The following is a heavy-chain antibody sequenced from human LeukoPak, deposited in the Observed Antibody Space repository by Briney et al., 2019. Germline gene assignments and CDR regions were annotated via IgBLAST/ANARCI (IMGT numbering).Heavy chain of an antibody. CDR2: ISGSGGST. V-gene: IGHV3-23*01. J-gene: IGHJ4*02. D-gene: IGHD2-21*01. Sequence: SGGPLRLSCAASGFTFSGYAMSWVRQAPGKGLEWVSAISGSGGSTYYADSVKGRFTISRDNSKNTLYLQMNSLRAEDTAVYYCAKGYDESYCGGDCYFDYWGQGTLVTVSS. CDR3: AKGYDESYCGGDCYFDY. CDR1: GFTFSGYA.